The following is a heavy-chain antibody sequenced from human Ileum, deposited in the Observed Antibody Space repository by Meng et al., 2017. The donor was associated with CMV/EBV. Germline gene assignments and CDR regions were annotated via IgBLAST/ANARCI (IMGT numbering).Heavy chain of an antibody. V-gene: IGHV1-2*02. CDR2: INPKSGGT. CDR1: GYTFTGYY. Sequence: ASVKVSCKPSGYTFTGYYIHWVRLAPGQGLEWMGWINPKSGGTNYAQKFQDRVTITRDTSISTAYMELSRLRSDDTAIYYCTRHGPDYFAYWGQGTLVTVSS. CDR3: TRHGPDYFAY. J-gene: IGHJ4*02.